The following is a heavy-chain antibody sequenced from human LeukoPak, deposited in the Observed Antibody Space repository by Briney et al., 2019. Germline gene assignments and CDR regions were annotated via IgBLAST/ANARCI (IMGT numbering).Heavy chain of an antibody. CDR2: IYYSGST. Sequence: SETLSLTCTVSGGSISSYYWSWIRQPPGKGLEWIGYIYYSGSTNYNPSLKSRVTISVDTSKNQFSLKLSSVTAADTAVYYCARGGYSSGWYEYYFDYWGQGTLVTVSS. CDR3: ARGGYSSGWYEYYFDY. J-gene: IGHJ4*02. V-gene: IGHV4-59*01. D-gene: IGHD6-19*01. CDR1: GGSISSYY.